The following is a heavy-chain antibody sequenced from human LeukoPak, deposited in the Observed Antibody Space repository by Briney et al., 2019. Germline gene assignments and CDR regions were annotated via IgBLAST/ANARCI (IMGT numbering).Heavy chain of an antibody. CDR2: IIPIFGTA. V-gene: IGHV1-69*13. CDR3: ASGYCSSTSCYVSFDY. J-gene: IGHJ4*02. D-gene: IGHD2-2*01. Sequence: SVKVSCKASGGTFSSYAISWVRQAPGQGLEWMGVIIPIFGTANYAQKFQGRVTITADESTSTAYMELSSLRSEDTAVYYCASGYCSSTSCYVSFDYWGQGTLVTVSS. CDR1: GGTFSSYA.